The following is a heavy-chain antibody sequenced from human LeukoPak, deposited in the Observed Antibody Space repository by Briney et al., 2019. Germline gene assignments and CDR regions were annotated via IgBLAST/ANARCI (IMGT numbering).Heavy chain of an antibody. CDR2: IYYSGST. V-gene: IGHV4-39*07. Sequence: PSETLSLTCTVSGGSISSSSYYWGWIRQPPGKGLEWIGSIYYSGSTYYNPSLKSRVTISVDTSKNQFSLKLSSVTAADTAVYYCARYQFYDRSGIDYWGQGTLVTVSS. D-gene: IGHD3-22*01. CDR3: ARYQFYDRSGIDY. J-gene: IGHJ4*02. CDR1: GGSISSSSYY.